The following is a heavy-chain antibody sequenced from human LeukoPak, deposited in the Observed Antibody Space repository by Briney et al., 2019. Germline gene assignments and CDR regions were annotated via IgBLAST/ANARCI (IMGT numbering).Heavy chain of an antibody. CDR2: IYYSGST. D-gene: IGHD3-3*01. J-gene: IGHJ5*02. Sequence: PSETLSLTCTVSGGSISSGGYYWSWIRQHPGKGLEWIGYIYYSGSTYYNPSLKSRVTISVDTSKNQFSLKLSSVTAADTAVYYCARRTGGNYDFWSGYSEVGFLDPWGQGTLVTVSS. CDR1: GGSISSGGYY. CDR3: ARRTGGNYDFWSGYSEVGFLDP. V-gene: IGHV4-31*03.